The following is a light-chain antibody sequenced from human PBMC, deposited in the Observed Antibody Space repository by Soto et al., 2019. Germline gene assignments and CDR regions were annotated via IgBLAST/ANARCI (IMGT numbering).Light chain of an antibody. J-gene: IGKJ1*01. CDR1: QSISSW. Sequence: DIQMTQSPSTLSASVGDRVTITCRASQSISSWLAWYQQKPGKAPKLLIYKTSTLESGVPSRFSGSGSGTEFTLTISSLQPDDFATYYCQQYHNYWTSGQGTKVEIK. V-gene: IGKV1-5*03. CDR3: QQYHNYWT. CDR2: KTS.